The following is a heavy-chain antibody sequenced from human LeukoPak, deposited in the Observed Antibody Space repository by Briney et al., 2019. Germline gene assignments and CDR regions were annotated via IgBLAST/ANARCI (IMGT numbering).Heavy chain of an antibody. CDR3: ARVYYGSGSLHYYYYYMDV. D-gene: IGHD3-10*01. CDR1: GFTVSSNY. CDR2: LYTGGRT. Sequence: SGGSLRLSCAASGFTVSSNYMSWVRQAPGKGLEWVSVLYTGGRTYYADSVKGRFTISRDNSKNTLYLQLNSLRAEDTAVYYCARVYYGSGSLHYYYYYMDVWGKGTTVTISS. V-gene: IGHV3-53*01. J-gene: IGHJ6*03.